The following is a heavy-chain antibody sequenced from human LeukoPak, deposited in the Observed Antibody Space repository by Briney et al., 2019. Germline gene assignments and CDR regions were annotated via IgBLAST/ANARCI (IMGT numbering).Heavy chain of an antibody. Sequence: ASVKVSCKASGFTFTSSAMQRVRQARGQRLEWIGWIVVGSGNTNYAQKFQERVTITRDMSTSTAYMELSSLRSEDTAVYYCSQTGDYVRSGYSAYWGQETLATVSS. J-gene: IGHJ4*02. CDR2: IVVGSGNT. CDR3: SQTGDYVRSGYSAY. D-gene: IGHD3-22*01. CDR1: GFTFTSSA. V-gene: IGHV1-58*02.